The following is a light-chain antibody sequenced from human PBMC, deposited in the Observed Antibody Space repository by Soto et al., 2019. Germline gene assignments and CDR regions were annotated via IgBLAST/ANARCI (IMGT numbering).Light chain of an antibody. CDR1: TGAVTSGHY. Sequence: QAVVTQEPSLTVSPGGTVTLTCGSSTGAVTSGHYPYWFQQKPGQAPRTLVYDTTNKHSWTPARFSGSLLGGKAALTLSGAQPEDEAEYYCLLSYSGARVFGTGNKVTVL. CDR3: LLSYSGARV. CDR2: DTT. J-gene: IGLJ1*01. V-gene: IGLV7-46*01.